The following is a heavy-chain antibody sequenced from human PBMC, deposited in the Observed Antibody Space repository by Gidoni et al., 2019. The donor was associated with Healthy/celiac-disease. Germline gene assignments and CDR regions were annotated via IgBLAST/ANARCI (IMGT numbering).Heavy chain of an antibody. D-gene: IGHD5-12*01. CDR1: GFTFSSYW. V-gene: IGHV3-74*01. CDR2: IKSDGSST. CDR3: ARDHPERRDGYK. J-gene: IGHJ4*02. Sequence: EVQLVESGGGLVQPGGSLRLSCEASGFTFSSYWTHWVRQAPGKGLGWVSRIKSDGSSTSYADSVKGRFTISRDNAKNTLYLQMNSLRAEDTAVYYCARDHPERRDGYKWGQGTLVTVSS.